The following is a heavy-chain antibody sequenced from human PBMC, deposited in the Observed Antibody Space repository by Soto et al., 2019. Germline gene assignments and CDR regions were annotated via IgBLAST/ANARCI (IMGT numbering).Heavy chain of an antibody. D-gene: IGHD1-26*01. Sequence: QVQLVQSGGGVVQPGRSLRLSCAASGFNFNTYFMHWVRQAPGKGLEWVAMIFPNGREKEYADSVKGRFTISRDNCNNRMYLQMDSLRPEDTAVYYCARDDEHGSNWDIAYWGQGALVTVSS. CDR3: ARDDEHGSNWDIAY. CDR2: IFPNGREK. CDR1: GFNFNTYF. J-gene: IGHJ4*02. V-gene: IGHV3-30*13.